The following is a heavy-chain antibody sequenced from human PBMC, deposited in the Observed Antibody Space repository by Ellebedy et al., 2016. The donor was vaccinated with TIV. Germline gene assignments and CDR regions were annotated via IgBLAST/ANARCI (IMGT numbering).Heavy chain of an antibody. CDR3: ARVGSGWPPYYYYGMDV. CDR1: GYTFTSYD. CDR2: MNPNSGNT. Sequence: ASVKVSCXASGYTFTSYDINWVRQATGQGLEWMGWMNPNSGNTGYAQKFQGRVTMTRNTSISTAYMELSSLRSEDTAVYYCARVGSGWPPYYYYGMDVWGKGTTVTVSS. J-gene: IGHJ6*04. D-gene: IGHD2-15*01. V-gene: IGHV1-8*01.